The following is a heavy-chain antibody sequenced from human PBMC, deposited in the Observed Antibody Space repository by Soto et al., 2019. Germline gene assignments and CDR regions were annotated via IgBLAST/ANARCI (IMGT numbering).Heavy chain of an antibody. CDR1: GFTFSDHY. V-gene: IGHV3-72*01. CDR3: ARGSSRFQHPYYYYAMDV. D-gene: IGHD6-13*01. CDR2: NRNKANSYTT. Sequence: EVRMVESGGGLVQPGGYLRLSCAASGFTFSDHYMDWVRQAPGKGLEWVGRNRNKANSYTTEYAAAAKGRFTITRDDSKNSLYLQMNSLQIEDTAVYYCARGSSRFQHPYYYYAMDVWGQGTTVTVSS. J-gene: IGHJ6*02.